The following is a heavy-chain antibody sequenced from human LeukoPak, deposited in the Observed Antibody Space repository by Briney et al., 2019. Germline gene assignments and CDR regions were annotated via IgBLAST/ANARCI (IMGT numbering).Heavy chain of an antibody. J-gene: IGHJ6*03. CDR1: GYTFTGYY. CDR3: ASSVGSGRNSGYYYYMDV. Sequence: ASVKVSCKASGYTFTGYYMHWVRQAPGQGLEWMGWINPNSGGTNYAQKFQGRVTMTRDTSISTAYMELSRLRSDDTAVYHCASSVGSGRNSGYYYYMDVWGKGTTVTVSS. D-gene: IGHD3-10*01. V-gene: IGHV1-2*02. CDR2: INPNSGGT.